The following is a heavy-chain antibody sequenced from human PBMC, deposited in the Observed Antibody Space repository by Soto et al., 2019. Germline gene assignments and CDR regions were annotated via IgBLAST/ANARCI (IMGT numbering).Heavy chain of an antibody. J-gene: IGHJ5*02. V-gene: IGHV1-3*01. CDR2: INAGNGNT. CDR3: ARGDLYYDSSGYWPNWFDP. CDR1: GYTFTSYA. Sequence: QVQLVQSGAEVKKPGASVKVSCKASGYTFTSYAMHWVRQAPGQRLEWMGWINAGNGNTKYSQKFQGRFTITRDTSASTAYMELSSLRSEDTAVYYCARGDLYYDSSGYWPNWFDPWGQGTLVTVSS. D-gene: IGHD3-22*01.